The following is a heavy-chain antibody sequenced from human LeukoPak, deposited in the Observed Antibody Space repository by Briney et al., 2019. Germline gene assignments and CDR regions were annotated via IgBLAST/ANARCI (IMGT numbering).Heavy chain of an antibody. CDR2: IWYDGSNK. V-gene: IGHV3-33*01. CDR3: ARDSPTTVTGAFDI. D-gene: IGHD4-17*01. Sequence: PGGSLRLSCGASGFTFSRYGMHWVRQAPGKGLEWVAIIWYDGSNKYYADSVKGRFTISRDNSKNTLYLQMNSLRAEDTAVYYCARDSPTTVTGAFDIWGQGTMVTVSS. J-gene: IGHJ3*02. CDR1: GFTFSRYG.